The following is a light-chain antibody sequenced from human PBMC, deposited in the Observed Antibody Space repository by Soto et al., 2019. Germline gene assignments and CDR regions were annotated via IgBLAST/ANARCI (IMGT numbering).Light chain of an antibody. Sequence: QSVLTQPPSASGTPGQRVTISCSGGSSNIGSNTVSWYQQLPGTAPKLLSSSNIERPSGVPDRFSGSNSGTSASLAISGLHSEDEDDYYCAAWDDSLVGVVVGGGTKLTVL. J-gene: IGLJ2*01. CDR3: AAWDDSLVGVV. CDR1: SSNIGSNT. CDR2: SNI. V-gene: IGLV1-44*01.